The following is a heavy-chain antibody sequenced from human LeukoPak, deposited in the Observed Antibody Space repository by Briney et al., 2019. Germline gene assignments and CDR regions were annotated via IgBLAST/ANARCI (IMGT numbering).Heavy chain of an antibody. V-gene: IGHV3-21*04. CDR2: ITTSSSYI. J-gene: IGHJ4*02. CDR1: GFTFSTYT. D-gene: IGHD4/OR15-4a*01. CDR3: ARRAGAYSHPYDY. Sequence: GGSLRLSCAASGFTFSTYTMNWVRQAPGKGLEWVSSITTSSSYIYYADSVKGRFTISRDNAKNSLYLQMNSLRAEDTAVYYCARRAGAYSHPYDYWGQGTLVTVSS.